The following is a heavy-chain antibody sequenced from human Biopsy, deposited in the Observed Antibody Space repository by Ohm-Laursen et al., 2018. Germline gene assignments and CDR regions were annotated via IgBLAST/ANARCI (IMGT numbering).Heavy chain of an antibody. Sequence: GTLSLTCTVSGDSVSSGSFYWTWIRQPPGQGLEYIGYIYDRGSTANYNPSLESRVTMSVDMPKNQFSLKLSSVTAADTVIYYCARGMRSSGWPYFDSWGQGTLATVSS. V-gene: IGHV4-61*01. CDR3: ARGMRSSGWPYFDS. CDR1: GDSVSSGSFY. D-gene: IGHD6-19*01. J-gene: IGHJ4*02. CDR2: IYDRGSTA.